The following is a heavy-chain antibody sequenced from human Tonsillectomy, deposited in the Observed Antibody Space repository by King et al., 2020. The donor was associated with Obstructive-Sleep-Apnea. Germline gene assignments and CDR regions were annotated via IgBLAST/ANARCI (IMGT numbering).Heavy chain of an antibody. V-gene: IGHV3-23*04. CDR1: GFAFSSYG. J-gene: IGHJ2*01. CDR2: ISGRGGST. D-gene: IGHD6-19*01. Sequence: VQLVESGGGLVQPGGSLRLSCAASGFAFSSYGMSWVRQAPGKGLEWVSAISGRGGSTYYAASVKGRFSISRDNSKNPLYLQMNSLRAEDTAVYYFARGGSGWYLLWYFDLWGRGTLVTVSS. CDR3: ARGGSGWYLLWYFDL.